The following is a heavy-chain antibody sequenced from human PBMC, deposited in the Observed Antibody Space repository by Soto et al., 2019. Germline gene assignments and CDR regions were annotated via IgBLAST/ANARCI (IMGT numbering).Heavy chain of an antibody. Sequence: QVQLVQSGAEVKKPGSSVKVSCKASGVTFSSYTISWVRQAPGQGLEWMGRIIPILGIANYAQKFQGRVTITADPSTSTAYMELSSLISEDTAVYYCARDVRYDRSGSGVDDAFDIWGQGTMVTVSS. CDR2: IIPILGIA. J-gene: IGHJ3*02. D-gene: IGHD3-22*01. CDR1: GVTFSSYT. V-gene: IGHV1-69*08. CDR3: ARDVRYDRSGSGVDDAFDI.